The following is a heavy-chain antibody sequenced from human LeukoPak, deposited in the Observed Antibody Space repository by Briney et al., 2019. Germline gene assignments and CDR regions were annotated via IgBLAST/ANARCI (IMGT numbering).Heavy chain of an antibody. D-gene: IGHD3-3*01. Sequence: SETLSLTCSVSGDSISSYYWSWIRQPPGKGLEWIGYIYYRGSTNYNPSLKSRVTISVDTSKNQFSLKLSSVTAADTAVYYCARGSGKLFYWGQGTLVTVSS. CDR3: ARGSGKLFY. CDR2: IYYRGST. V-gene: IGHV4-59*01. J-gene: IGHJ4*02. CDR1: GDSISSYY.